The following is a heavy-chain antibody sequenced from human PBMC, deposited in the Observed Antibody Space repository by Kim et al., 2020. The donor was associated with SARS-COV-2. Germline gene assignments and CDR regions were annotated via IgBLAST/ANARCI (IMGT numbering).Heavy chain of an antibody. CDR1: GGSISSSSPY. CDR3: TKPRAWANTFDV. Sequence: SETLSLTCTVSGGSISSSSPYWVWIRQPPGKGLEFIGYIYTDGSTFFNPSPRSRLTMSHDTSKNQFSLRLSSVTAADTAVYYCTKPRAWANTFDVWGRGTMVTVSS. D-gene: IGHD2-8*01. V-gene: IGHV4-39*01. J-gene: IGHJ3*01. CDR2: IYTDGST.